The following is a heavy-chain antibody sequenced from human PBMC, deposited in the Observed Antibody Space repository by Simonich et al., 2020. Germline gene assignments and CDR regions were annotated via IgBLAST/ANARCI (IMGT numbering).Heavy chain of an antibody. Sequence: QVQLVQSGAEVKKPGASVKGSCKASGYTFTGYYMHWVRQAPGQGLGGMGWIAPTSGGTNYAQKFQGRVTMTRDKSISTSYMELSRLRSDDTAVYYCARVRFEAFDIWGQGTMVTVSS. CDR2: IAPTSGGT. CDR3: ARVRFEAFDI. J-gene: IGHJ3*02. CDR1: GYTFTGYY. V-gene: IGHV1-2*02.